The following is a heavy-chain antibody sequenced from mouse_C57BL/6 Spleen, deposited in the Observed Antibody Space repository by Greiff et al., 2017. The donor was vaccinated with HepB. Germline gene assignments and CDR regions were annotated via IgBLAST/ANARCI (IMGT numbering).Heavy chain of an antibody. D-gene: IGHD1-1*01. CDR1: GYTFTSYW. V-gene: IGHV1-69*01. Sequence: VQLQQSGAELVMPGASVKLSCKASGYTFTSYWMHWVKQRPGQGLEWIGEIDPSDSYTNYNQKFKGKSTLTVDKSSSTAYMQLSSLTSEDSAVYYCAISLITTAYFDYWGQGTTLTVSS. CDR3: AISLITTAYFDY. CDR2: IDPSDSYT. J-gene: IGHJ2*01.